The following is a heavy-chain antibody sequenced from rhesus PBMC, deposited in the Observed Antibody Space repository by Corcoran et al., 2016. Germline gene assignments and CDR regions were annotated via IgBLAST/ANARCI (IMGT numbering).Heavy chain of an antibody. D-gene: IGHD2-39*01. V-gene: IGHV4-173*01. CDR2: IACSGGGA. Sequence: QVQLQESGPGLVKPSETLSLTCAVSGGSVSSNYWSWIRQSPGRGLEWIGRIACSGGGADYNPSLKSRVTLSTATSKNQFSLRMTSVTAADTALYFCATLVGVPGSLDVWGRGVLVTVSS. CDR3: ATLVGVPGSLDV. J-gene: IGHJ5-2*02. CDR1: GGSVSSNY.